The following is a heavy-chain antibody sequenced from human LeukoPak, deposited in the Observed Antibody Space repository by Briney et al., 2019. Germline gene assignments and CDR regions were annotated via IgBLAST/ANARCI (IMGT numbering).Heavy chain of an antibody. CDR2: INHSGST. CDR3: ARDLAAAGGMDV. Sequence: SETLSLTCTVSGGSISSGGYYWSWLRQPPGKGLEWIGEINHSGSTNYNPSLKSRVTISVDTSKNQFSLKLSSVTAADTAVYYCARDLAAAGGMDVWGQGTTVTVSS. V-gene: IGHV4-39*07. CDR1: GGSISSGGYY. J-gene: IGHJ6*02. D-gene: IGHD6-13*01.